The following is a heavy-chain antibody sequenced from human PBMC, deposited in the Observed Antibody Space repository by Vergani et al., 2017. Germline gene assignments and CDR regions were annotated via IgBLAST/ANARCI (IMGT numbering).Heavy chain of an antibody. J-gene: IGHJ6*02. CDR1: GFTFDDYA. D-gene: IGHD3-10*01. V-gene: IGHV3-43*01. CDR3: ANGGNYYGSGSYSALVFYYGMDV. Sequence: EVQLVESGGGLVQPGRSLRLSCAASGFTFDDYAMHWVRQAPGKGLEWVSLISWDGGSTYYADSVKGRFTISRDNSKNSLYLQMNSLRTEDTALYYCANGGNYYGSGSYSALVFYYGMDVWGQGTTVTVSS. CDR2: ISWDGGST.